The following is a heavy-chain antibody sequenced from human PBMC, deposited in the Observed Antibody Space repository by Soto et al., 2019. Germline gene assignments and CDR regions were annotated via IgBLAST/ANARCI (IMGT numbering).Heavy chain of an antibody. CDR3: ATRHLPYWSGGTCNPFDF. Sequence: EVQLLESGGGLVQPGGSLRLSCAASGFTFSTYAMNWVRQAPGKGLEWVSTISVSGDSTYYADSVKGRFAISRDNSKTTLYLQMNSLRAEDTAMYYCATRHLPYWSGGTCNPFDFWGQGALVTVSS. CDR2: ISVSGDST. D-gene: IGHD2-15*01. V-gene: IGHV3-23*01. J-gene: IGHJ4*02. CDR1: GFTFSTYA.